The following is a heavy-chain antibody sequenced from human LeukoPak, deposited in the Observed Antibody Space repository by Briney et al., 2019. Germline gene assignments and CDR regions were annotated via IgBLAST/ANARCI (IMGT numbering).Heavy chain of an antibody. CDR1: EFTFSSYS. CDR2: ISSSSSYI. J-gene: IGHJ5*02. CDR3: AREPYSSGWYWFDP. Sequence: GGSLRLSCAASEFTFSSYSMKWARQAPGKGLEWVSSISSSSSYIYYADSVKGRFTISRDNAKNTLYLQMNSLRAEDTAVYYCAREPYSSGWYWFDPWGQGTLVTVSS. V-gene: IGHV3-21*01. D-gene: IGHD6-19*01.